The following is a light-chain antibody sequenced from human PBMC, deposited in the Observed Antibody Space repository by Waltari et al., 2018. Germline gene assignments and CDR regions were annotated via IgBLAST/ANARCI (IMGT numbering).Light chain of an antibody. V-gene: IGKV3-20*01. Sequence: CRASQSVGKYLAWYQQKPGKAPGLLSYDASSRASGIPDRFSGSGSGTDFSLTISRLEPEDFAVYYCQKYVSLPATFGQGTRVEVK. CDR3: QKYVSLPAT. J-gene: IGKJ1*01. CDR2: DAS. CDR1: QSVGKY.